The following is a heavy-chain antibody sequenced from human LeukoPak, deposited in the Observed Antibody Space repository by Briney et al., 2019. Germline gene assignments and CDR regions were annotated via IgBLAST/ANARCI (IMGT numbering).Heavy chain of an antibody. J-gene: IGHJ4*02. CDR2: IRNKAYGGTT. CDR3: TGGDNWSGR. Sequence: GGSLRLSCTALGFNFDDYPMSWVRQAPGKGLEWVGFIRNKAYGGTTEYAASVRGRFTISKGDSKTIAYLQMNSLKTEDTAVYYCTGGDNWSGRWGQGTLVTVSS. V-gene: IGHV3-49*04. CDR1: GFNFDDYP. D-gene: IGHD1-1*01.